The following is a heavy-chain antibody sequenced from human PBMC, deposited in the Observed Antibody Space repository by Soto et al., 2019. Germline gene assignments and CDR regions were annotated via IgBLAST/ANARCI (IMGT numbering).Heavy chain of an antibody. J-gene: IGHJ4*02. CDR3: ARDQPGTAYYFDS. D-gene: IGHD2-21*02. CDR2: ITSSSTYI. Sequence: PGGSLRLSCAASGFTFSSYSMNWVRQAPGKGLEWVSSITSSSTYIYYADSVTGRFTISRDNAKNPLYLQLNSLRAEDTAVYYCARDQPGTAYYFDSWGQGTLVTVSS. CDR1: GFTFSSYS. V-gene: IGHV3-21*01.